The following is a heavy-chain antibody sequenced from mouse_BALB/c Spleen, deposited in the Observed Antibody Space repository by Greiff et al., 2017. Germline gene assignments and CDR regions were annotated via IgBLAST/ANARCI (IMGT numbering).Heavy chain of an antibody. D-gene: IGHD2-2*01. V-gene: IGHV2-9*02. J-gene: IGHJ1*01. Sequence: VMLVESGPGLVAPSQSLSITCTVSGFSLTSYGVHWVRQPPGKGLEWLGVIWAGGSTNYNSALMSRLSISKDNSKSQVFLKMNSLQTDDTAMYYCARDIYYGYGWYFDVWGAGTTVTVSA. CDR2: IWAGGST. CDR1: GFSLTSYG. CDR3: ARDIYYGYGWYFDV.